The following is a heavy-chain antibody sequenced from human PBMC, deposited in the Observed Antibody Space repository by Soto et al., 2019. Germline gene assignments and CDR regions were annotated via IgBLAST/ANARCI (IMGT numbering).Heavy chain of an antibody. CDR1: GYSVSSSDYY. Sequence: SETLSLTCSVSGYSVSSSDYYWAWIRQPPGKGPEWIGSMLYSGLTYYNPSLKSRVTLSADTSKNQFSVRLNSVTASDTAVYYCAPLSVSLSGPYGIHVWGQGTTVTVS. CDR3: APLSVSLSGPYGIHV. CDR2: MLYSGLT. V-gene: IGHV4-39*01. J-gene: IGHJ6*02. D-gene: IGHD2-15*01.